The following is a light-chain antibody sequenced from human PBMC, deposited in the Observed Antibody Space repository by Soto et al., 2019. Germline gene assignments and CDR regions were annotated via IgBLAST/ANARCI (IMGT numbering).Light chain of an antibody. CDR2: EGS. CDR3: TSFSSSTSLYV. V-gene: IGLV2-14*02. CDR1: RSDVGSYYL. J-gene: IGLJ1*01. Sequence: QSALTQPASVSGSPGQSITISCTGTRSDVGSYYLVSWYQQHPGKAPKLIIYEGSKRPSGISNRFSGSKSGNTASLTISGLQAEDEADYYCTSFSSSTSLYVFGTGTKVTVL.